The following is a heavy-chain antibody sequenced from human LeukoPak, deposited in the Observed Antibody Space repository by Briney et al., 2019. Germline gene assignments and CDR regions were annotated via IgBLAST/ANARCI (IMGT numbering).Heavy chain of an antibody. CDR1: GFTFSNYW. CDR3: ARVVDYDFWSAYYGIDY. CDR2: IDNAGSIT. D-gene: IGHD3-3*01. Sequence: GGSLRLSCAASGFTFSNYWIHWVRQAPGKGLVWVSRIDNAGSITTYADSVKGRFTISRDNAENTLYLQMNSLRVEDTAVYYCARVVDYDFWSAYYGIDYWGQGTLVTVSS. J-gene: IGHJ4*02. V-gene: IGHV3-74*03.